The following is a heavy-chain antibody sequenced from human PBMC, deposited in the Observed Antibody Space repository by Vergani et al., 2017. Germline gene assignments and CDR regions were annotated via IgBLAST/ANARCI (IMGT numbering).Heavy chain of an antibody. CDR3: AKERGGSGRPRWVYFDY. CDR1: GFTFSSYG. Sequence: QVQLVESGGGVVQPGRSLRLSCAASGFTFSSYGMHWVRQAPGKGLGWVAVIWYDGSNKYYADSVKGRFPISRDNSKNTLYLQMNGLSAEDTAVYYCAKERGGSGRPRWVYFDYWGQGTLVTVSS. CDR2: IWYDGSNK. V-gene: IGHV3-33*06. D-gene: IGHD3-10*01. J-gene: IGHJ4*02.